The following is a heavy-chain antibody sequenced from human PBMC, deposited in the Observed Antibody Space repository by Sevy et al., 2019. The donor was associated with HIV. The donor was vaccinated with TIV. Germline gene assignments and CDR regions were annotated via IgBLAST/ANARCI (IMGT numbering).Heavy chain of an antibody. CDR1: GFTFSDYY. V-gene: IGHV3-11*01. CDR3: ARDLKYYYGSGTKRGLLDY. Sequence: GGSLRLSCAASGFTFSDYYMSWIRQAPGKGLEWVSYISSSGSTIYYGDCVKGRFTIYRDNAKKSLYLQMNSLRAEDTAVYYCARDLKYYYGSGTKRGLLDYWGQGTLVTVSS. J-gene: IGHJ4*02. D-gene: IGHD3-10*01. CDR2: ISSSGSTI.